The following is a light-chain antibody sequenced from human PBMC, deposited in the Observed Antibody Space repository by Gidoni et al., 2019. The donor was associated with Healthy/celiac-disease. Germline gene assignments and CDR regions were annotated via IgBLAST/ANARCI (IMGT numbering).Light chain of an antibody. V-gene: IGLV1-51*02. CDR3: GTWDSSLNV. J-gene: IGLJ2*01. CDR2: ENN. CDR1: SSNIGNNY. Sequence: QSVLTQPPSVSAAPGQKVTISCSGSSSNIGNNYVSWYQQLPGTAPKLLIYENNKRPSGIPDRFSGSKSGTSATLCITGLQTGDEADYYCGTWDSSLNVFGGGTKLTVL.